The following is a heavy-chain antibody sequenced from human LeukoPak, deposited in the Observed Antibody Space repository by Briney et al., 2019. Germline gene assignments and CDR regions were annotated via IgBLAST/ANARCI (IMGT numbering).Heavy chain of an antibody. J-gene: IGHJ4*02. CDR2: IYYSGST. D-gene: IGHD3-9*01. Sequence: SETLCLTCTASGGSISSYYWNWIRQPPGKGLEWIGYIYYSGSTNYNPSLKSRVTISVDTSKNQFSLKLSSVTAAETSVYCCASAGCHRLTVFYYWGQGTLVTVSS. CDR3: ASAGCHRLTVFYY. CDR1: GGSISSYY. V-gene: IGHV4-59*01.